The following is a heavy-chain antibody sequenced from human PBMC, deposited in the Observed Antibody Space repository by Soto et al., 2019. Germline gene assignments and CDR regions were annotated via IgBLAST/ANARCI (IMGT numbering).Heavy chain of an antibody. CDR1: GFTLGDYA. Sequence: RRLSCTASGFTLGDYAMSWVRQAPGKGLEWVGFIRRKAYGGTTEYAASVKGRFTISRDDSKSIAYLQMNSLKTEDTAVYYCTRDKAGGWLQEFDYWGQGTLVTVSS. J-gene: IGHJ4*02. D-gene: IGHD5-12*01. CDR2: IRRKAYGGTT. CDR3: TRDKAGGWLQEFDY. V-gene: IGHV3-49*04.